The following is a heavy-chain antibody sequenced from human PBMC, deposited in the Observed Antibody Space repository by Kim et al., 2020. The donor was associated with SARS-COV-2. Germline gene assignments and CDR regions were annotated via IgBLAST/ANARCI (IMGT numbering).Heavy chain of an antibody. CDR3: ARGTSFYSSTI. V-gene: IGHV4-30-2*05. Sequence: TYYNPSLKSRVTISKDTSKNQCSLELRSVIAADTAVYYCARGTSFYSSTIWGQGTLVTVSS. D-gene: IGHD2-15*01. CDR2: T. J-gene: IGHJ4*02.